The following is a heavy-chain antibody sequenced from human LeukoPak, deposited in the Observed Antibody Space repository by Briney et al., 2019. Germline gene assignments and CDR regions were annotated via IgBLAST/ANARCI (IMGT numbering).Heavy chain of an antibody. J-gene: IGHJ4*02. CDR1: GGSFSGFY. CDR3: ATLGEYYDSSGYYYN. V-gene: IGHV4-34*01. D-gene: IGHD3-22*01. Sequence: ETLSLTCAVYGGSFSGFYWSWIRQPPGKGLEWIGEINHSGSTYYNPSLKSRVTISVDTSKNQFSLKLTSVTAADTAVYYCATLGEYYDSSGYYYNWGQGTLVTVSS. CDR2: INHSGST.